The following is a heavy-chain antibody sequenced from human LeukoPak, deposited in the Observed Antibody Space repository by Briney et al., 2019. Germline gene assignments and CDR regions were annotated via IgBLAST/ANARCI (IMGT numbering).Heavy chain of an antibody. Sequence: GGSLRLSCAASGFTFSSYAMHWVRQAPGKGLEWVAVISYDGSNKYYAASVKGRFTISRDNSKNTLYQQMNSLRAEDTAVYYCARDIGPLDTDVLGYWGQGTLVTVSS. CDR3: ARDIGPLDTDVLGY. D-gene: IGHD5-18*01. J-gene: IGHJ4*02. V-gene: IGHV3-30*04. CDR2: ISYDGSNK. CDR1: GFTFSSYA.